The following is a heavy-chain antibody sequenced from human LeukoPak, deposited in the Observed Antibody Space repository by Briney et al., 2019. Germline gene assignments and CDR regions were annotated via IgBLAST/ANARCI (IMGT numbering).Heavy chain of an antibody. J-gene: IGHJ4*02. V-gene: IGHV3-7*01. D-gene: IGHD1-26*01. CDR2: VNQGGSEK. Sequence: GGSLRLSCAASGFTFSSYSMNWVRQAPGKGLEWVANVNQGGSEKNYVDSVKGRFTISRDNAKNSLYLQMNSLGVEDTAVYYCARDPDPIVGVSFDYWGQGTLVTVSS. CDR1: GFTFSSYS. CDR3: ARDPDPIVGVSFDY.